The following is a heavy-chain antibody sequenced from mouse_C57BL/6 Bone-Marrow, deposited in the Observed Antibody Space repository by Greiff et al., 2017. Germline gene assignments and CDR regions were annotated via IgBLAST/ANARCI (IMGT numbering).Heavy chain of an antibody. CDR1: GYTFTNYW. Sequence: QVQLQQSGAELVRPGTSVKMSCKASGYTFTNYWIGWAKQRPGHGLEWIGDIYPGGGYTNYNEKFKGKATLTADKSSSTAYMQFSSLTSEDSANCYCARAGDGYPVFDYWGQGTTLTVSS. D-gene: IGHD2-3*01. CDR2: IYPGGGYT. J-gene: IGHJ2*01. CDR3: ARAGDGYPVFDY. V-gene: IGHV1-63*01.